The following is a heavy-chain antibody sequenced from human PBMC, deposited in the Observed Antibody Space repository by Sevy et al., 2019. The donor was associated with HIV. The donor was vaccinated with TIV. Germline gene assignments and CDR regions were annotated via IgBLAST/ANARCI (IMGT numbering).Heavy chain of an antibody. CDR3: ARGKREEWLLYLDN. V-gene: IGHV1-2*02. D-gene: IGHD3-3*01. CDR2: IYPNGGDT. CDR1: GYTFAAYY. Sequence: ASVKVSCKTSGYTFAAYYIHWVRQAPGQGLEWLGWIYPNGGDTTYARKFQGRVTVTMVTSIKTVYMELSSLRSDDTAVYYCARGKREEWLLYLDNWGQGTLVTVSS. J-gene: IGHJ4*02.